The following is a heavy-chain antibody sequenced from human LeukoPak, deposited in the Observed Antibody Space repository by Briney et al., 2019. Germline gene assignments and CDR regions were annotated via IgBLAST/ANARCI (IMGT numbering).Heavy chain of an antibody. J-gene: IGHJ4*02. CDR1: GGSFSGYY. CDR2: INHSGST. D-gene: IGHD3-3*01. CDR3: ARGPPIFGVVPPYGY. V-gene: IGHV4-34*01. Sequence: SETLSLTCAVYGGSFSGYYWSWIRQPPGKGLEWIGEINHSGSTNYNPSLKSRVTISVDTSKNQFSLKLSSVTAADTAVYYCARGPPIFGVVPPYGYWGQGTLVTVSS.